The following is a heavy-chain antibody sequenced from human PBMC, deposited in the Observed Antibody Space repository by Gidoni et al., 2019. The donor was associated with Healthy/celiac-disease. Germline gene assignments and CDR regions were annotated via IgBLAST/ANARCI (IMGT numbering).Heavy chain of an antibody. Sequence: QVQLVQSGAEVKKPGASVKVSCKASGYTFTGYYRHWVRQAPGQGLEWMGWINPNSGGTNYAKKFQGWVTMTRDTSISTAYMELSRLRSDDTAVYYCARGGNVRGATYWYFDLWGRGTLVTVSS. J-gene: IGHJ2*01. CDR2: INPNSGGT. CDR1: GYTFTGYY. V-gene: IGHV1-2*04. D-gene: IGHD3-10*01. CDR3: ARGGNVRGATYWYFDL.